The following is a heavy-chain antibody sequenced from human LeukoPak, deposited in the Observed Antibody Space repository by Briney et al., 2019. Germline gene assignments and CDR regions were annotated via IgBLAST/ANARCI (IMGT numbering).Heavy chain of an antibody. CDR2: ISWNSGST. CDR3: AKEGGSYGDSYFDY. J-gene: IGHJ4*02. V-gene: IGHV3-9*01. D-gene: IGHD4-17*01. CDR1: GFTFDDYA. Sequence: GGSLRLSCAASGFTFDDYAMHWVRHAPGKGLEWVSGISWNSGSTGYADSVKGRFTISRDNAKNSLYLQMNSLRAEDTALYYCAKEGGSYGDSYFDYWGQGTLVTVSS.